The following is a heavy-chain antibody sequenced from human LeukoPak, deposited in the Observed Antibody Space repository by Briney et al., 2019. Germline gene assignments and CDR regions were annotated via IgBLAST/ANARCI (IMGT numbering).Heavy chain of an antibody. CDR3: ARHDYGDLPFFDY. Sequence: GESLKISCKGSGYSFTSYWISWVRQMPGKGLEWMGRIDPSDSYTNYSPSFQGHVTISADKSISTAYLQWSSLKASDTAMYYYARHDYGDLPFFDYWGQGTLVTVSS. D-gene: IGHD4-17*01. J-gene: IGHJ4*02. CDR1: GYSFTSYW. V-gene: IGHV5-10-1*01. CDR2: IDPSDSYT.